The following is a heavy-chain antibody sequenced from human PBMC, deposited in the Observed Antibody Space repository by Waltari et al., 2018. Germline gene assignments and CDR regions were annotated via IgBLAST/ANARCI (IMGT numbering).Heavy chain of an antibody. CDR1: GGTFSSYA. D-gene: IGHD3-10*01. J-gene: IGHJ3*02. CDR3: ARDRTYSSENPNDAFDI. V-gene: IGHV1-69*08. CDR2: IIPIFGTA. Sequence: QVQLVQSGAEVKKPGSSVKVSCKASGGTFSSYAISWVRQAPGQGLEWMGRIIPIFGTANYAQKFQGRVTITADKSTSTAYMELSSLRSEDTAVYYCARDRTYSSENPNDAFDIWGQGTMVTVSS.